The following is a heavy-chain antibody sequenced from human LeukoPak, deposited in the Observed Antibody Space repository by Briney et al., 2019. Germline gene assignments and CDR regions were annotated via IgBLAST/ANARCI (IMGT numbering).Heavy chain of an antibody. D-gene: IGHD5-12*01. V-gene: IGHV1-8*01. Sequence: AASVKVSCKASGYTFTSYDINWLRQASGQGLEWMGWMNPNSGNTGYAQKFQGRVTITTDESTSTAYMELSSLRSEDTAVYYCARAYSGYDFDRIYFDYWGQGTLVTVSS. CDR3: ARAYSGYDFDRIYFDY. CDR2: MNPNSGNT. J-gene: IGHJ4*02. CDR1: GYTFTSYD.